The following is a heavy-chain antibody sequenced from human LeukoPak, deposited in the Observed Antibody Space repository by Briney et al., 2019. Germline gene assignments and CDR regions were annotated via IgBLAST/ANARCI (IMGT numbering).Heavy chain of an antibody. Sequence: PGGSLRLPCAASGFTFRSFWMHWVRHTPGKGLLWVSRINSDGTSTTYADSVQGRFTISRDNSKNTLYLQMNSLRAEGTAVYHCASSREATSNWFVYWGQGTLVTVSS. V-gene: IGHV3-74*01. CDR1: GFTFRSFW. J-gene: IGHJ5*01. CDR3: ASSREATSNWFVY. D-gene: IGHD2-2*01. CDR2: INSDGTST.